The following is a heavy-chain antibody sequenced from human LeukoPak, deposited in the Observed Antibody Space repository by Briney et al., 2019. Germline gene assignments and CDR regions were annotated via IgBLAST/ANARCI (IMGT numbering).Heavy chain of an antibody. CDR1: GFTVSSNY. J-gene: IGHJ5*02. CDR2: IYSGGNT. Sequence: GGSLRLSCAASGFTVSSNYMTWVRQAPGKGLEWVSVIYSGGNTYYADSVKGRFTISRDNSKNTLYLQMNSLRAEDTAVYYCARNAFGENWFDPWGQGTLVTVSS. V-gene: IGHV3-53*01. D-gene: IGHD3-10*01. CDR3: ARNAFGENWFDP.